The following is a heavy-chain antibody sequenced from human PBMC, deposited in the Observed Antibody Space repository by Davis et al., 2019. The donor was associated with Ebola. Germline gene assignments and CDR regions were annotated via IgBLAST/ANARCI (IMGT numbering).Heavy chain of an antibody. D-gene: IGHD6-13*01. Sequence: ASVKVSCKASGYTFTSYDINWVRQSTGQGLEWMGWMNPNSGNTGYAQKFQGRVTMTRNTSISTAYMELSSLRSEDTAVYYCVRGSALAAGAFDYWGQGTLVTVSS. CDR1: GYTFTSYD. CDR2: MNPNSGNT. J-gene: IGHJ4*02. V-gene: IGHV1-8*01. CDR3: VRGSALAAGAFDY.